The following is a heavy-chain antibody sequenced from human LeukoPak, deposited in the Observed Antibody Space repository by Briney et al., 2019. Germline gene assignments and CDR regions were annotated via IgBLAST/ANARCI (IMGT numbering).Heavy chain of an antibody. Sequence: GGSLRLSCAASGFTFNSYNMNWVRQAPGKGLEWVSSISSSSSYIYYADSVKGRFTISRDNAKNSLYLQMNSLRAEDTAVYYCARDSYGGNSYFDYWGQGTLVTVSS. V-gene: IGHV3-21*01. J-gene: IGHJ4*02. CDR2: ISSSSSYI. CDR3: ARDSYGGNSYFDY. D-gene: IGHD4-23*01. CDR1: GFTFNSYN.